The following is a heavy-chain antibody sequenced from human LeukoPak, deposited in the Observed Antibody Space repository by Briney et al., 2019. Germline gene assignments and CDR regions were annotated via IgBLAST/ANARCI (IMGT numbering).Heavy chain of an antibody. D-gene: IGHD5-18*01. CDR1: GGPFSDYY. Sequence: PSETLSLTCAVYGGPFSDYYWSWIRQPPGKGLEWIGEINHSGNTIYNPSLKSRVTISVDTSKNQFSLRLSSVTAADTTVYYCARGLGRYSKAFPFDYWGQGTLVTVSS. CDR3: ARGLGRYSKAFPFDY. CDR2: INHSGNT. J-gene: IGHJ4*02. V-gene: IGHV4-34*01.